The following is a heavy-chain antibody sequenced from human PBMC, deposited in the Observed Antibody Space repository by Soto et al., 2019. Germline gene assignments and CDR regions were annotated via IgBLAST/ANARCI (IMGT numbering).Heavy chain of an antibody. CDR3: AKVTEGGYSFWSGYYSDGLDV. CDR1: GFTFDSYA. V-gene: IGHV3-23*01. D-gene: IGHD3-3*01. Sequence: EVQLLESGGGLAQPGGSLRLSCVGSGFTFDSYAISWVRQAPGKGLQWISAISGNGAGTDYAHSVKGRFTISRDNSKNTVHRQMNSLRAEDTALYYGAKVTEGGYSFWSGYYSDGLDVWGQGTMVTVSS. CDR2: ISGNGAGT. J-gene: IGHJ3*01.